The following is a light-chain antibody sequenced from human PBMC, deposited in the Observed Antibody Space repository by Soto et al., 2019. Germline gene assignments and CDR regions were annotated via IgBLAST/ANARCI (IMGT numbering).Light chain of an antibody. CDR3: QQYNNWPRT. CDR1: QSVSSSY. V-gene: IGKV3-15*01. Sequence: EIVMTQSPATLSVSPGERATLSCRASQSVSSSYLAWYQQKPDQAPRLLIYGASTRATGIPARFSGSGSGTEFTLTISSLQSEDFAVYYCQQYNNWPRTFGQGTKVDI. J-gene: IGKJ1*01. CDR2: GAS.